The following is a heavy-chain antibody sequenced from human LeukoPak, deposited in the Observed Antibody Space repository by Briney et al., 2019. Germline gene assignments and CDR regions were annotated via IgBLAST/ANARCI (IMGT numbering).Heavy chain of an antibody. CDR1: GYSISSGYY. V-gene: IGHV4-38-2*02. J-gene: IGHJ4*02. CDR3: ARDSPYYDSSGYPFDY. CDR2: IYHSGST. Sequence: PSETLSLTCTVSGYSISSGYYWGWIRQPPGKGLEWIGSIYHSGSTYYNPSLKSRVTISVDTSKNQFSLKLSSVTAADTAVYYCARDSPYYDSSGYPFDYWGQGTLVTVSS. D-gene: IGHD3-22*01.